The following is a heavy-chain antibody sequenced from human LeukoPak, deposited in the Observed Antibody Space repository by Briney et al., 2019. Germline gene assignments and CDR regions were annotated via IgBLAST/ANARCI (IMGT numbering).Heavy chain of an antibody. Sequence: ASVKVSSKASGYTFTSYDINWVRQAAGQGLEWMEWMKPNSGNTGYAQKFQGRVTITRNTSISTAYMELSSLRSEDTAVYYCAREVYYDSSGYYNWGQGTLVTVSS. CDR3: AREVYYDSSGYYN. V-gene: IGHV1-8*03. D-gene: IGHD3-22*01. CDR2: MKPNSGNT. J-gene: IGHJ4*02. CDR1: GYTFTSYD.